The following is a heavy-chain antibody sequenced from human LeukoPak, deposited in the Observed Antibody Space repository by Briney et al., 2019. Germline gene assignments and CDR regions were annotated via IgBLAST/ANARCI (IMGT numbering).Heavy chain of an antibody. Sequence: ASVKVSCKASGYTFTSYGISWVRQAPGQGLERMGWISAYNGNTNYAQKLQGRVTMTTDTSTSTAYMELRSLRSDDTAVYYCARDNLYYYWAISDYWGQGTLVTVSS. J-gene: IGHJ4*02. V-gene: IGHV1-18*01. D-gene: IGHD3-22*01. CDR1: GYTFTSYG. CDR2: ISAYNGNT. CDR3: ARDNLYYYWAISDY.